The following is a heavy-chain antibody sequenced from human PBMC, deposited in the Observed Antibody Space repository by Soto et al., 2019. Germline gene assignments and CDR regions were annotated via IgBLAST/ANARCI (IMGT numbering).Heavy chain of an antibody. J-gene: IGHJ4*02. CDR2: INTYNGNT. V-gene: IGHV1-18*01. CDR3: ARWSLNYGLD. D-gene: IGHD3-10*01. CDR1: GYTFNSYG. Sequence: EASVKVSCKASGYTFNSYGISWVRQAPGQGLERMGWINTYNGNTNYAQRLQGRVTLTTDTSTSTAYMELRSLRSDDTAVYYCARWSLNYGLDWGQGTLVTSPQ.